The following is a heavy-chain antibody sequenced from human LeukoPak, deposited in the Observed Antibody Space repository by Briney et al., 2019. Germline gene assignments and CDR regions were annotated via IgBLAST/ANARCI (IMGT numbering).Heavy chain of an antibody. CDR3: VRDSSRSVARADY. D-gene: IGHD6-13*01. J-gene: IGHJ4*02. CDR2: IYHSGTT. Sequence: PSETLSLTCTVSGGPISSGGYYWGWIRQPPGKGLEWIGYIYHSGTTYYNPSLKSRVTMSVDKSKNHFSLRLTSVTAADTAIYYCVRDSSRSVARADYWGQGALVTVSS. V-gene: IGHV4-30-2*01. CDR1: GGPISSGGYY.